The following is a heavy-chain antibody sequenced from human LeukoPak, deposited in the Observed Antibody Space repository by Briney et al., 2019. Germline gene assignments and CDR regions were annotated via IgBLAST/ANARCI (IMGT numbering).Heavy chain of an antibody. V-gene: IGHV4-31*03. CDR2: IYHSGSS. CDR3: ARAYGTYYFDY. J-gene: IGHJ4*02. D-gene: IGHD2-21*01. CDR1: GGSISSGGYY. Sequence: PSETLSLTCTVSGGSISSGGYYWSWIRQHPGKGLEWIGDIYHSGSSDYNPSLKSRITISIDTSKIQFSLRLSSVTAADTAVYFCARAYGTYYFDYWGQGTLVTVSS.